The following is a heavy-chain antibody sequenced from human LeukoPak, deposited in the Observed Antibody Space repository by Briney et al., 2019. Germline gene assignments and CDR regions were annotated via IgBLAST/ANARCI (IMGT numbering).Heavy chain of an antibody. CDR1: GFTFSSYG. V-gene: IGHV3-30*02. Sequence: GGSLRLSCAASGFTFSSYGMHWVRQAPGKGLEWVAVIWYGGSNKYYADSVKGRFTISRDNSKNTLYLQMNSLRAEDTAVYYCAKNHGSGSSYYYYMDVWGKGTTVTVSS. J-gene: IGHJ6*03. CDR2: IWYGGSNK. D-gene: IGHD3-10*01. CDR3: AKNHGSGSSYYYYMDV.